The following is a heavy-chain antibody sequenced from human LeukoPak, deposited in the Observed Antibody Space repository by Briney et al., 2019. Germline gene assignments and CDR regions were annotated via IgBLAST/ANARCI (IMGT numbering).Heavy chain of an antibody. J-gene: IGHJ6*02. CDR2: IYSGGST. D-gene: IGHD3-3*01. Sequence: PGGSLRLSCAASGFTVSSNYMSWVRQAPGKGLEWVSVIYSGGSTYYADSVKGRFTISRDNSKNTLYLQMNSLRAEDTAVYYCARVHEYYDFWSGRYYYYGMDVWGQGTTVTVSS. CDR3: ARVHEYYDFWSGRYYYYGMDV. CDR1: GFTVSSNY. V-gene: IGHV3-66*01.